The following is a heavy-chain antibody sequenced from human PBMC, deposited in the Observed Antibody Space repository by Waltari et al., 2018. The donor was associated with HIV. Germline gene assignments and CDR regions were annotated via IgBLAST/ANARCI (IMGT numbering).Heavy chain of an antibody. V-gene: IGHV3-43D*03. CDR1: GFTFDDYA. J-gene: IGHJ4*02. CDR2: LTWDGGST. D-gene: IGHD5-12*01. Sequence: EVQLVESGGVVVQPGGSLRLSCAASGFTFDDYAMHWVRQAPGKVLDWFSLLTWDGGSTYYADSVKGRFTISKDNSKNSLFLQMNSLRAEDTALYYCAKDRGDGYDYGPFDYWGQGTLVTVSS. CDR3: AKDRGDGYDYGPFDY.